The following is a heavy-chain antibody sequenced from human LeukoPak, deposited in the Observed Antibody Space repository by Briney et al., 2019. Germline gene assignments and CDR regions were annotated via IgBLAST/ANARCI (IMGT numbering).Heavy chain of an antibody. J-gene: IGHJ4*02. V-gene: IGHV3-21*01. D-gene: IGHD3-22*01. CDR3: ARGAYYYDSSGYSY. CDR1: GFAFSSYS. CDR2: ISSSSSYI. Sequence: PGGSLRLSCAASGFAFSSYSMNWVRQAPGKGLEWVSSISSSSSYIYYADSVKGRFTISRDNAKNSLYLQMNSLRAEDTAVYYCARGAYYYDSSGYSYWGQGTLVTVSS.